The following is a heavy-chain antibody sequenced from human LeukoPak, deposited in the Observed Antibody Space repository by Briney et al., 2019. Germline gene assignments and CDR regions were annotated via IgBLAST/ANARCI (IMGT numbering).Heavy chain of an antibody. CDR3: ARARSSSEFGY. CDR1: GFTFSSYS. CDR2: ISSSGSTI. J-gene: IGHJ4*02. V-gene: IGHV3-48*04. Sequence: GGSLRLSCAASGFTFSSYSMNWVRQAPGKGLEWVSYISSSGSTIYYADSVKGRFTISRDNAKNSLYLQMNSLRAEDTAVYYCARARSSSEFGYWGQGTLVTVSS. D-gene: IGHD6-13*01.